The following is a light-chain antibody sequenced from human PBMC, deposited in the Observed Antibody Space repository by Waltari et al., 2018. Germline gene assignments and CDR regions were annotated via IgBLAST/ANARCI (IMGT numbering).Light chain of an antibody. V-gene: IGLV2-14*01. Sequence: QSALTQPASVSGSPRPSITIPCTATSSDFGYYNSASWYQLYPRKAPKLMIYDVTKRPSGVSNRFSGSRSGNTASLTISGLQAEDEADYYCSSYTTSSPYVLFGGGTKLTVL. CDR2: DVT. CDR1: SSDFGYYNS. J-gene: IGLJ2*01. CDR3: SSYTTSSPYVL.